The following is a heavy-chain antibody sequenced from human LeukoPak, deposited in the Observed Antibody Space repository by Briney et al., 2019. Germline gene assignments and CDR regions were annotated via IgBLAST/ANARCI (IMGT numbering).Heavy chain of an antibody. CDR1: GFMISGYT. Sequence: GGSLRLSCTASGFMISGYTMYRVRQAPGKGLEYVSAIGINEGSEWYADSVKGRFTISRDNSKNTLHLQMTSLRIEDTAVYYCVEDLHVAVASIDSWGQGTLVTVS. D-gene: IGHD6-19*01. J-gene: IGHJ4*02. CDR2: IGINEGSE. CDR3: VEDLHVAVASIDS. V-gene: IGHV3-64D*06.